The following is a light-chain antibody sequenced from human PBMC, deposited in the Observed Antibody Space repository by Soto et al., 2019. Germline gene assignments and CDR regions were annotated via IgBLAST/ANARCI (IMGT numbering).Light chain of an antibody. J-gene: IGKJ1*01. V-gene: IGKV1-39*01. Sequence: DIQMTQSPSSLSASEGDRVTIACRASRDITTYLNWYQQKPGKAPTLLIYAASILQSGVPSRFSGSGSGTDFTLTIDSLQSEDFAIYYCQQTYSIPGTFGQGTRVEIK. CDR3: QQTYSIPGT. CDR2: AAS. CDR1: RDITTY.